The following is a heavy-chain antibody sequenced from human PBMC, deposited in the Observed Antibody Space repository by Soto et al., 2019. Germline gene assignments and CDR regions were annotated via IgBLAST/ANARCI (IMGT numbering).Heavy chain of an antibody. J-gene: IGHJ6*02. CDR2: ISYDGSNK. CDR3: AKDVVEKGMYYYYGMDV. D-gene: IGHD2-15*01. V-gene: IGHV3-30*18. CDR1: GFTFSSYG. Sequence: QVQLVESGGGVVQPGRSLRLSCAASGFTFSSYGMHWVRQAPGKGLEWVAVISYDGSNKYYADSVKCRFTISRDNSKNTLYLQMNSLRAEDTAVYYCAKDVVEKGMYYYYGMDVWGQGTTVTVSS.